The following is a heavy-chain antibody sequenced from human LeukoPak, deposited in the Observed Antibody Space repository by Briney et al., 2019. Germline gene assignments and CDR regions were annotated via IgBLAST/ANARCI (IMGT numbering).Heavy chain of an antibody. CDR2: IWYDGSNK. D-gene: IGHD3-10*01. Sequence: PGGPLRLSLAASGLTFISYGRHGSPKAQGKGREGLAAIWYDGSNKYYADSVKGRFTISRDNSKNTLYLQMNSLRAEDTAVYYCATVTSGLTYFDYWGQGTLVTVSS. CDR1: GLTFISYG. V-gene: IGHV3-33*01. CDR3: ATVTSGLTYFDY. J-gene: IGHJ4*02.